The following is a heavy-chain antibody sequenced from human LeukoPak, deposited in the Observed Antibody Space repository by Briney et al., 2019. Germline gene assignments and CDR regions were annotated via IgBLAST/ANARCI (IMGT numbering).Heavy chain of an antibody. D-gene: IGHD3-22*01. CDR2: IIPIFGTA. Sequence: SVKVSCKASGGTFSSYAISWVRQAPGQGLEWLGGIIPIFGTANYAQKFQGRVTITTDESTSTAYMELSSLRSEDTAVYYCAMFYYYDSSGYYFEYYFDYWGQGTLVTVSS. CDR3: AMFYYYDSSGYYFEYYFDY. J-gene: IGHJ4*02. V-gene: IGHV1-69*05. CDR1: GGTFSSYA.